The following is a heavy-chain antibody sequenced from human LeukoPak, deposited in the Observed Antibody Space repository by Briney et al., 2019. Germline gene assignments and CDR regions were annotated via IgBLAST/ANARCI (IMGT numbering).Heavy chain of an antibody. D-gene: IGHD3-16*01. CDR3: AKVGGGDYYYYGMDV. CDR1: GFTFDDYA. V-gene: IGHV3-9*01. Sequence: PGGSLRLSCAASGFTFDDYAMHWVRQAPGKGLEWVSGISWNSGSIGYADSVKGRFTISRDNAKNSLYLQMNSLRAEDTALYYCAKVGGGDYYYYGMDVWGQGTTVTVSS. J-gene: IGHJ6*02. CDR2: ISWNSGSI.